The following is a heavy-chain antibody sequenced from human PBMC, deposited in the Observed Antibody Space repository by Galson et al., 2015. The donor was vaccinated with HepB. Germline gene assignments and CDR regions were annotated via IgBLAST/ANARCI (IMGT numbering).Heavy chain of an antibody. J-gene: IGHJ3*02. Sequence: TLSLTCTVSGGSISSGGYYWSWIRQHPGKGLEWIGYIYYSGSTYYNPSLKSRVTISVDTSKNQFSLKLSSVTAADTAVYYCARDLGSSGWTADAFDIWGQGTMVTVSS. D-gene: IGHD6-19*01. V-gene: IGHV4-31*03. CDR1: GGSISSGGYY. CDR3: ARDLGSSGWTADAFDI. CDR2: IYYSGST.